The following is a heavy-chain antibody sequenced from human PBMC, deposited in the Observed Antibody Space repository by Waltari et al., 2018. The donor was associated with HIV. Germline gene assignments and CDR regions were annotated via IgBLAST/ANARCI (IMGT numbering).Heavy chain of an antibody. CDR3: ARTLLDRLDYYYGMDV. J-gene: IGHJ6*02. CDR2: IHHSGSSD. V-gene: IGHV4-4*02. Sequence: QVLLQESGPGLVKPSGTLSLTCGVSGGFISTSYWWTWVRQPPGRGLEWIGEIHHSGSSDNYNPSLKSRATISVDKSKNEFSLRLTSVTAADTAVYFCARTLLDRLDYYYGMDVWGQGTTVTVS. D-gene: IGHD1-1*01. CDR1: GGFISTSYW.